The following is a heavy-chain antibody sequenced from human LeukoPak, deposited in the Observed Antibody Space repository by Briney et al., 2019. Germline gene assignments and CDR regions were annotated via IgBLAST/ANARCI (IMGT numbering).Heavy chain of an antibody. CDR1: GFTFSSYW. Sequence: GGSLRLSCAASGFTFSSYWMSWVRQAPGKGLEWVANIKQDGSEKYYVDSVKGRFTISRDNAKNSLYLQMNSLRAEDTAVYYCARDPYYYGSGSYYVYWGQGTLVTVS. J-gene: IGHJ4*02. V-gene: IGHV3-7*01. CDR3: ARDPYYYGSGSYYVY. D-gene: IGHD3-10*01. CDR2: IKQDGSEK.